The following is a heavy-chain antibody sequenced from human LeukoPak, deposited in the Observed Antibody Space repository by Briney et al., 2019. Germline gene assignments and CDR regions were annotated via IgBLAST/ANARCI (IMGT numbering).Heavy chain of an antibody. V-gene: IGHV3-11*01. CDR3: ARVLGSYSVDY. CDR2: ISSRDSTI. Sequence: GGSLRLSCAASGFTFSDYYMSWIRQAPGKGLEWVSYISSRDSTIYYAHSVKGRFTISRDNAKNSLYLQMNSLRAEDTAVYYCARVLGSYSVDYWGQGTLVTVSS. CDR1: GFTFSDYY. J-gene: IGHJ4*02. D-gene: IGHD1-26*01.